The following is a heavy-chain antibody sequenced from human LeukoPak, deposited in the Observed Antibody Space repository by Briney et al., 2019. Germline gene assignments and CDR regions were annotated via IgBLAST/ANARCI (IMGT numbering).Heavy chain of an antibody. CDR2: TSGSGGST. D-gene: IGHD4-17*01. J-gene: IGHJ5*02. V-gene: IGHV3-23*01. Sequence: GGSLRLSCAASGFTFSSYAMSWVRQAPGKGLEWVSATSGSGGSTYYADSVKGRFTISRDNSKNTLYLQMNSLRAEDTAVYYCAKDRRTDYGDYDWFDPWGQGTLVTVSS. CDR3: AKDRRTDYGDYDWFDP. CDR1: GFTFSSYA.